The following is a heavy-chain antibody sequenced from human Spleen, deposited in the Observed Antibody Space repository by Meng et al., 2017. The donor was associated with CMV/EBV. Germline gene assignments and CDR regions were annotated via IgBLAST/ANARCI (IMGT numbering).Heavy chain of an antibody. CDR2: IYYSENT. V-gene: IGHV4-31*03. J-gene: IGHJ4*02. Sequence: TCTVSGGSISTTGYLWNWIRQPPGKGLEWIGSIYYSENTYYNPSLKSRVTISVDTSENQFSLKLTSVTAADTAVYYCARGGLLLSIDYWGQGTLVTVSS. D-gene: IGHD2-15*01. CDR1: GGSISTTGYL. CDR3: ARGGLLLSIDY.